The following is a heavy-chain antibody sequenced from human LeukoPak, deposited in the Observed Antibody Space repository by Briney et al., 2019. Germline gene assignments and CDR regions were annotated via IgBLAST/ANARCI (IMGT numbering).Heavy chain of an antibody. J-gene: IGHJ4*02. Sequence: ASVKVSCKASGYTFTGYYMHWVRQAPGQGLEWMGWINPYSGGTNYAQKFQGRVTMTRDTSISTAYMELSRLRSDDTAVYYCARAFGYSGYDSNDYWGQGTLVTVSS. D-gene: IGHD5-12*01. CDR1: GYTFTGYY. CDR3: ARAFGYSGYDSNDY. V-gene: IGHV1-2*02. CDR2: INPYSGGT.